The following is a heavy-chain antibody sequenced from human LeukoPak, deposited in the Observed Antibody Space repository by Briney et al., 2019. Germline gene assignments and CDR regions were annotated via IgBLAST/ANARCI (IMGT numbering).Heavy chain of an antibody. CDR2: IWYDGSNK. D-gene: IGHD6-13*01. V-gene: IGHV3-30*02. CDR1: GFTFSSYG. J-gene: IGHJ4*02. Sequence: GGSLRLSCAASGFTFSSYGMHWVRQAPGKGLEWVAVIWYDGSNKYYADSVKGRFTISRDNSKNTLYLEMNSLRPEDTAVYHCAKDSKVAAAGYFFDSWGQGTLVTVSS. CDR3: AKDSKVAAAGYFFDS.